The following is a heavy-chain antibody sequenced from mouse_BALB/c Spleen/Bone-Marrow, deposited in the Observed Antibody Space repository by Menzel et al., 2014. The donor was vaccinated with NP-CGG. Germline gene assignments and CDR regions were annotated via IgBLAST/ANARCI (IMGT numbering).Heavy chain of an antibody. Sequence: SGAELARPGASVKLSCKASGYTFXSYWMQWVKQRPGQGLEWIGAIYPGDGDTRYTQKFKGKATLTADKSSSTAYMQLSSLASEDSAVYYCARWLLPFDYWGQGTTLTVSS. CDR3: ARWLLPFDY. J-gene: IGHJ2*01. D-gene: IGHD2-3*01. V-gene: IGHV1-87*01. CDR2: IYPGDGDT. CDR1: GYTFXSYW.